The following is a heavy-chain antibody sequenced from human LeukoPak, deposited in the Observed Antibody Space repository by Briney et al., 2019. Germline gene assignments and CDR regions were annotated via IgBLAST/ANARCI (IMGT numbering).Heavy chain of an antibody. J-gene: IGHJ4*01. V-gene: IGHV3-30*18. D-gene: IGHD6-19*01. Sequence: GGSLRLSCVASGFPFSGYGMHWLRQAPGKGLEWVAVISYDGSNKYYADSVKGRFTISRDNSKNTLYLQMNSLRAEDTAVYYCAKDLRAVAGKSPIFFDYWGKEPWSPSPQ. CDR1: GFPFSGYG. CDR3: AKDLRAVAGKSPIFFDY. CDR2: ISYDGSNK.